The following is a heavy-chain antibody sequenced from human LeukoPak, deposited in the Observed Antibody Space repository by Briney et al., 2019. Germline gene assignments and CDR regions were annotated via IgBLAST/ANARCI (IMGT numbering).Heavy chain of an antibody. J-gene: IGHJ4*02. D-gene: IGHD3-3*01. V-gene: IGHV4-59*08. CDR2: IYYSGST. CDR1: GGSISSSY. CDR3: ARLGRGVTIYDY. Sequence: SETLSLTCTVSGGSISSSYRGWIRQPPGKGLEWIGYIYYSGSTNYNPSLKSRVTISVDTSKNQFSLKLSSVTAADTAVYYCARLGRGVTIYDYWGQGTLVTVSS.